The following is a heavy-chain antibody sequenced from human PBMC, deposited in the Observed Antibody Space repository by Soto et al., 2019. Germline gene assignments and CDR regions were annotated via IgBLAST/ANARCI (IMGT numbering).Heavy chain of an antibody. CDR3: AKVKGVNIVVVVAATFDY. CDR2: ISGSGGST. CDR1: GFTFSSYA. Sequence: GGSLRLSCAASGFTFSSYAMSWVRQAPGKGLEWVSAISGSGGSTYYADSVKGRFTISRDNSKNTLYLQTNSLRAEDTAVYYCAKVKGVNIVVVVAATFDYWGQGTLVTVSS. J-gene: IGHJ4*02. V-gene: IGHV3-23*01. D-gene: IGHD2-15*01.